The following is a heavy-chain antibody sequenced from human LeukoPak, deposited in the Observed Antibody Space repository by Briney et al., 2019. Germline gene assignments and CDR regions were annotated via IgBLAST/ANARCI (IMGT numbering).Heavy chain of an antibody. CDR1: GGTFSSYA. D-gene: IGHD2-21*01. J-gene: IGHJ5*02. Sequence: ASVKVSCKASGGTFSSYAISWVRQAPGQGLEWMGGIIPIFGTANYAQKFQGRVTITTDESTSTAYMELSSLRSEDTAVYYCARDPRIVGGNWFDPWGQGTLVTVSS. CDR3: ARDPRIVGGNWFDP. V-gene: IGHV1-69*05. CDR2: IIPIFGTA.